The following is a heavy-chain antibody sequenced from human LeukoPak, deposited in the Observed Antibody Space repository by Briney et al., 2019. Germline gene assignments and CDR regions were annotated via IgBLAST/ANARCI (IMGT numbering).Heavy chain of an antibody. CDR3: ARADFWSPSSSSTGYYFDY. CDR2: IYYSGST. Sequence: PSETLSLTCTVSGGSISSSSYYWGWIRQPPGKGLEWIGSIYYSGSTYYNPSLKSRVTISVDTSKNQFSLKLSSVTAADTAVYYCARADFWSPSSSSTGYYFDYWGQGTLVTVSS. D-gene: IGHD3-3*01. V-gene: IGHV4-39*01. J-gene: IGHJ4*02. CDR1: GGSISSSSYY.